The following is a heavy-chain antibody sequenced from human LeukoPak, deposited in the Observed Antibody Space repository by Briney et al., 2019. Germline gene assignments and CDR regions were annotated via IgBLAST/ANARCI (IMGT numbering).Heavy chain of an antibody. CDR2: INPNSGGT. V-gene: IGHV1-2*02. Sequence: GASVKVSCKASGYTFTGYYMHWVRQAPGQGLEWMGWINPNSGGTNYAQKFQGRVTMTRDTSISTAYMELSRLRSDDTAVYYCARALRVVGSSSGYWGQGTLVTVSS. CDR3: ARALRVVGSSSGY. CDR1: GYTFTGYY. J-gene: IGHJ4*02. D-gene: IGHD6-6*01.